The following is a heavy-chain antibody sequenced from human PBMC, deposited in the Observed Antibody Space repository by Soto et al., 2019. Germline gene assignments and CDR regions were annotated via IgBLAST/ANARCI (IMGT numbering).Heavy chain of an antibody. CDR1: GGNFSSYS. CDR2: ITGSGNSK. Sequence: GVPMRLSWAAAGGNFSSYSMNWVSQSQGKGLEWVSVITGSGNSKYYEDWVKGRLTIARENSKNTLYVQMNSMRAEDMAVFYGAKAIRGYNALLAYWGQGTRVTVSS. CDR3: AKAIRGYNALLAY. J-gene: IGHJ4*02. D-gene: IGHD1-20*01. V-gene: IGHV3-23*01.